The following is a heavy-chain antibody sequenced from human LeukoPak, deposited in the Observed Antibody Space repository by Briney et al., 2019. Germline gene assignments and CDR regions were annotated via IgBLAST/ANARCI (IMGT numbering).Heavy chain of an antibody. V-gene: IGHV4-59*12. CDR3: AKKGYAGSGTYSYYFDH. D-gene: IGHD3-10*01. J-gene: IGHJ4*02. CDR1: GGSISSYY. CDR2: IYYSGST. Sequence: SSETLSLTCTVSGGSISSYYWSWIRQPPGKGLEWIGYIYYSGSTNYNPSLKSRVTISVDTSKNQFSLKLSSVTAADTAVYYCAKKGYAGSGTYSYYFDHWGQGTLVTVSS.